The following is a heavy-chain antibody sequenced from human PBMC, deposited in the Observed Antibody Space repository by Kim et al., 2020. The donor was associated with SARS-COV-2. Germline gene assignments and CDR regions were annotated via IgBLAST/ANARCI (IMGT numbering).Heavy chain of an antibody. J-gene: IGHJ6*02. CDR3: AKDGPYCSTSNCLYGMDV. CDR2: ISGDGTAT. D-gene: IGHD2-2*01. V-gene: IGHV3-23*01. Sequence: GGSLRLSCAASGFTFSSYALTWVRQAPGKGLEWVSGISGDGTATYYADSVKGRFTISRDNSKNTLSLQMNSLRAEDTAVYYCAKDGPYCSTSNCLYGMDVWGQGTAVTVSS. CDR1: GFTFSSYA.